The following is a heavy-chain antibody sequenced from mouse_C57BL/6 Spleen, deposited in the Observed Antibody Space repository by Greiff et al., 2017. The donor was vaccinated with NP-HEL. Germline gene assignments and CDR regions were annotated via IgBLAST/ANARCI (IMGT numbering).Heavy chain of an antibody. CDR3: ERGDYGSSLGV. CDR1: GYTFTRYW. V-gene: IGHV1-69*01. J-gene: IGHJ1*03. D-gene: IGHD1-1*01. Sequence: QVQLQQPGAELVMPGASVKLSCKASGYTFTRYWMHWVKQRPGQGLEWIGELDPSDSYTNSNQKFKGKSPLTVDKSSSTAYMQLSSLTSEDAAVYDCERGDYGSSLGVWGTGTTVTVSS. CDR2: LDPSDSYT.